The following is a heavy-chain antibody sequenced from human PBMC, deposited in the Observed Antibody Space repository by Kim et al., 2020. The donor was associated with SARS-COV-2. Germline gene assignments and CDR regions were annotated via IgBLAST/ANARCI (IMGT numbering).Heavy chain of an antibody. CDR2: ISSSSSTI. D-gene: IGHD2-8*01. V-gene: IGHV3-48*02. J-gene: IGHJ4*02. Sequence: GGSLRLSCAASGFTFSSYSMNWVRQAPGKGLEWVSYISSSSSTIYYADSVKGRFTISRDNAKNSLYLQMNSLRDEDTAVDYCARLHCTNGVCYYYFDYWGPGTLVTVSS. CDR1: GFTFSSYS. CDR3: ARLHCTNGVCYYYFDY.